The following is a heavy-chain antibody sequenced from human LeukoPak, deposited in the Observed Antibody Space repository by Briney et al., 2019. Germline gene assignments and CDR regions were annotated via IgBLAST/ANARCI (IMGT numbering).Heavy chain of an antibody. J-gene: IGHJ5*02. CDR3: ARKGGRYYGSGSYSSNWFDP. Sequence: SETLSLTCAVSGGSFSGYYWSWIRQPPGKGLEWIGEINHSGSTNYNPSLKSRVTISVDTSKNQFSLELSSVTAADTAVYYCARKGGRYYGSGSYSSNWFDPWGQGTLVTVSS. CDR2: INHSGST. V-gene: IGHV4-34*01. D-gene: IGHD3-10*01. CDR1: GGSFSGYY.